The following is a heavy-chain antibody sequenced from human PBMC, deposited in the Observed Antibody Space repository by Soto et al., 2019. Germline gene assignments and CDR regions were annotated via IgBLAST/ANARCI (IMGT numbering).Heavy chain of an antibody. Sequence: ASVKVSCKASGFTFTSSAVQWVRQARGQRLEWIGWIVVGSGNTNYAQKFQERVTITRDMSTSTAYMELSSLRSEDTAVYYCAVLRGLMRPIDYWGQGTLVTVSS. CDR1: GFTFTSSA. J-gene: IGHJ4*02. D-gene: IGHD3-16*01. V-gene: IGHV1-58*01. CDR3: AVLRGLMRPIDY. CDR2: IVVGSGNT.